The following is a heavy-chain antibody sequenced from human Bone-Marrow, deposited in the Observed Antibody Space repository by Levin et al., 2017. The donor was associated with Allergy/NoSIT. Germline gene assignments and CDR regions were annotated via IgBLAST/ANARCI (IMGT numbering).Heavy chain of an antibody. CDR1: GYTFTSYN. D-gene: IGHD2-15*01. Sequence: ASVKVSCKTSGYTFTSYNVYWVRQAPGQGLEYMGYTNPNSGNTGYAQKFQGRVTMTRNSSITTAYMKLSGLRFEDTAIYYCARGDCYSGSCYGPDWLDPWGQGTQVTVSS. CDR3: ARGDCYSGSCYGPDWLDP. J-gene: IGHJ5*02. CDR2: TNPNSGNT. V-gene: IGHV1-8*01.